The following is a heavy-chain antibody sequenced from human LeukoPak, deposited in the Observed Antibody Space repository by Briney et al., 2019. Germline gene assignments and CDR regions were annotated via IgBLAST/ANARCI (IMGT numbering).Heavy chain of an antibody. CDR3: ARVSVQWLVPADAFDI. V-gene: IGHV1-69*05. J-gene: IGHJ3*02. CDR2: IIPIFGTA. CDR1: GGTFSSYA. Sequence: SVKVSCKASGGTFSSYAISWVRQAPGQGLEWKGGIIPIFGTANYAQKFQGRVTITTDESTSTAYMELSSLRSEDTAVYYCARVSVQWLVPADAFDIWGQGTMVTVSS. D-gene: IGHD6-19*01.